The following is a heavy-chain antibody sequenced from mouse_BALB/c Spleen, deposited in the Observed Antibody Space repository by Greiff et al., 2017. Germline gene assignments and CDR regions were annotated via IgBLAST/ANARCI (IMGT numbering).Heavy chain of an antibody. CDR2: IRNKANGYTT. Sequence: EVQRVESGGGLVQPGGSLRLSCATSGFTFTDYYMSWVRQPPGKALEWLGFIRNKANGYTTEYSASVKGRFTISRDNSQSILYLQMNTLRAEDSATYDCARDTYYGSYWYFDVWGAGTTVTVSS. V-gene: IGHV7-3*02. D-gene: IGHD1-1*01. CDR3: ARDTYYGSYWYFDV. CDR1: GFTFTDYY. J-gene: IGHJ1*01.